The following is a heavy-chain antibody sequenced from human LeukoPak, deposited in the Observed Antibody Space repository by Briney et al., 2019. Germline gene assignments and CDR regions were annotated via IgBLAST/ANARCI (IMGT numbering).Heavy chain of an antibody. D-gene: IGHD3-9*01. V-gene: IGHV4-39*01. CDR3: ARQHDILTGLSWFDS. CDR1: GGSISSSSYY. J-gene: IGHJ5*01. Sequence: SETLSLTCTVSGGSISSSSYYWGWIRQPPGKGLEWIGSIYYSGSTYYNPSLKSRVTISVDTSKNQFSLKLSSVTAADTAVYYCARQHDILTGLSWFDSWGQGTLVTVSS. CDR2: IYYSGST.